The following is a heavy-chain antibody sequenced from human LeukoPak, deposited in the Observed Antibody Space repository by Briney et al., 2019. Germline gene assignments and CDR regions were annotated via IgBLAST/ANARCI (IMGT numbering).Heavy chain of an antibody. Sequence: GGSLRLSCAASGFTFSSYAMSWVRQAPGKGLEWVSAISGSGGSTYYADSVKGRFTISRDNSKNTLYLQMNSLRAEDTAVYYCATSEIQLFVRGRYYYYYMDVWGKGTTVTISS. V-gene: IGHV3-23*01. D-gene: IGHD5-18*01. CDR1: GFTFSSYA. CDR2: ISGSGGST. CDR3: ATSEIQLFVRGRYYYYYMDV. J-gene: IGHJ6*03.